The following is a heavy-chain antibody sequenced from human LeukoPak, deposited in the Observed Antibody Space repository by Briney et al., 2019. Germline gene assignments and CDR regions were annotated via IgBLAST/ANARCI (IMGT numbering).Heavy chain of an antibody. CDR3: ARGWELSI. Sequence: ASVKVSCKASGYTFTGYYMHWVRQAPGQGLEWMGWISTYNGNTNYAQKLQDRVTVTTDTSTSTAYMELRSLRSDDTALYYCARGWELSIWGQGTMVTVSS. CDR2: ISTYNGNT. CDR1: GYTFTGYY. J-gene: IGHJ3*02. V-gene: IGHV1-18*04. D-gene: IGHD3-10*01.